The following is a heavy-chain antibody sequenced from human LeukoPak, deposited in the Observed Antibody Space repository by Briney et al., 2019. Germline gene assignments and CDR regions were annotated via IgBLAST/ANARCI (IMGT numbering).Heavy chain of an antibody. D-gene: IGHD6-13*01. V-gene: IGHV1-69*13. CDR1: GGTFSSYA. CDR2: IIPIFGTA. J-gene: IGHJ6*02. CDR3: ARGEAAAPYGMDV. Sequence: SVKVSCKASGGTFSSYAISWVRQAPGQGLEWMGGIIPIFGTANYAQKFQGRVTITADESTSTAYMELSSLRSEDTVVYYCARGEAAAPYGMDVWGQGTTVTVSS.